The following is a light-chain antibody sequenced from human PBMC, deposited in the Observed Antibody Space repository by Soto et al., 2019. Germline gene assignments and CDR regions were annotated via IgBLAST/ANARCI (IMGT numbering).Light chain of an antibody. V-gene: IGKV3-15*01. CDR1: QSVSSN. J-gene: IGKJ1*01. CDR2: GAS. Sequence: EIVMTQSPATLSLSPGERATLSCRASQSVSSNLAWYQQKPGQAPRLLIYGASTRATGIPGRFSGSGSGTEFTLTISSLQSEDFAIYYCQQYNDWPRTFGQGT. CDR3: QQYNDWPRT.